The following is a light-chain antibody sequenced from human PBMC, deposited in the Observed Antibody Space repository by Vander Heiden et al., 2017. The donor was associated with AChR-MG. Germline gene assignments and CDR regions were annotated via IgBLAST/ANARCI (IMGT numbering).Light chain of an antibody. CDR2: LGS. Sequence: DIVMTQSPLSLPVTPGEPASISCRSSQSLLHSNGYNYLDWYLQKPGQSPQLLIYLGSNRASGVPDRFSGSGSGTDFTLKISRVEAEDVGVYYCMQDLYTRTFGQGTKVEIK. J-gene: IGKJ1*01. CDR1: QSLLHSNGYNY. V-gene: IGKV2-28*01. CDR3: MQDLYTRT.